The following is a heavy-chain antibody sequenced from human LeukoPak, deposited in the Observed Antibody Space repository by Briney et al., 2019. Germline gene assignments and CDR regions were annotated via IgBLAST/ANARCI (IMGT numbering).Heavy chain of an antibody. J-gene: IGHJ4*02. D-gene: IGHD3-9*01. V-gene: IGHV3-21*01. CDR3: ASSGGLDWLEHFDY. Sequence: PGGSLRLSCAASGFTFSSYSMNWVRQAPGKGLEWVSSISSSSSYIYYADSVKGRFTISRDNAKNSLYLQMNSLRAEDTAVYYCASSGGLDWLEHFDYWGQGTLVTVSS. CDR2: ISSSSSYI. CDR1: GFTFSSYS.